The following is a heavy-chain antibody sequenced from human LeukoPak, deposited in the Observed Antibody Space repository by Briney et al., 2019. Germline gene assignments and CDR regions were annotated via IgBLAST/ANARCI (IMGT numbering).Heavy chain of an antibody. Sequence: SETLSLTCTVSNGYISSDYWTWIRQPPGKGLEWIGYIYYSGSTRYNPSLESRATISLDTSRNQFSLKLTSMTAADTAVYYCARLTTRPGGIRPLIMDFWGQGTLVTVSS. V-gene: IGHV4-59*01. CDR2: IYYSGST. J-gene: IGHJ4*02. CDR3: ARLTTRPGGIRPLIMDF. CDR1: NGYISSDY. D-gene: IGHD3-10*01.